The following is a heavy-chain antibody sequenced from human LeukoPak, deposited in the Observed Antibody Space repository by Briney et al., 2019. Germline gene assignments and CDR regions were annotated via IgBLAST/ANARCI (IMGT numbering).Heavy chain of an antibody. J-gene: IGHJ3*02. CDR2: IYSGGST. V-gene: IGHV3-53*01. Sequence: GGSLRLSCAASGFTVGSDYMSWVREAPGKGVEWVSIIYSGGSTYYADSVKGRFTISRDNSKNRLYLQMNSLRAEDTAVYYCARDLFGDPSRGHVFDIWGQGTMVTVSS. CDR1: GFTVGSDY. CDR3: ARDLFGDPSRGHVFDI. D-gene: IGHD3-10*02.